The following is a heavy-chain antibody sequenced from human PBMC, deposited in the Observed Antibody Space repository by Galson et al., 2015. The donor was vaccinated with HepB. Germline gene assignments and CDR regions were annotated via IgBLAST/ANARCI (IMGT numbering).Heavy chain of an antibody. CDR1: GYTFTSYG. V-gene: IGHV1-18*01. Sequence: SVKVSCKASGYTFTSYGISWVRQAPGQGLEWMGWISAYNGNTNYAQKLQGRVTMTTDTSTSTAYMELRSLRSDDTAVYYRARQEASILVPYYYYYMDVWGKGTTVTVSS. CDR3: ARQEASILVPYYYYYMDV. CDR2: ISAYNGNT. D-gene: IGHD3-10*01. J-gene: IGHJ6*03.